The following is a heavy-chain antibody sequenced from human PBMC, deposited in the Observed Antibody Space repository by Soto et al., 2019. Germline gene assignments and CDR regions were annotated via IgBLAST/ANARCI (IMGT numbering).Heavy chain of an antibody. D-gene: IGHD1-1*01. V-gene: IGHV3-74*03. Sequence: EVQLAESGGGLVQPGGSLRLSCAASGFTFSSYCMHWVRQAPGKGLVWVSRINSDGSTTTYADSVKGLFTISRDNAKKTLYLQMNSLTAEDRAVYYCARVAHGMYNFANWGPGTLVTVSS. J-gene: IGHJ4*01. CDR1: GFTFSSYC. CDR2: INSDGSTT. CDR3: ARVAHGMYNFAN.